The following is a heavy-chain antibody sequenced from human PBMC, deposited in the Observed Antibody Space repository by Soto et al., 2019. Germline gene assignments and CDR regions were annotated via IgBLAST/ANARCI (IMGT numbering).Heavy chain of an antibody. Sequence: QVQLVESGGGVVQPGTSLRLSCAASGLIFSGHGMHWVRQAPGKGLQWVAGIRYDGSNIYYADSVKGRFTISRDNSQNTLYLQMNSLRAEDTAVYYCARDGVGATTFFGYFDYWGQGALVTVSS. CDR3: ARDGVGATTFFGYFDY. D-gene: IGHD1-26*01. J-gene: IGHJ4*02. CDR2: IRYDGSNI. V-gene: IGHV3-33*01. CDR1: GLIFSGHG.